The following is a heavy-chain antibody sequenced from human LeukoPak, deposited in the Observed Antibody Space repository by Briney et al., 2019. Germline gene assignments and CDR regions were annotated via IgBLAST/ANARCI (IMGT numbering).Heavy chain of an antibody. CDR1: GFTFSSYD. J-gene: IGHJ6*02. V-gene: IGHV3-13*01. CDR2: IGTAGDT. D-gene: IGHD3-3*01. CDR3: ARGLGPYYDPEYIGGMDV. Sequence: GGSLRLSCAASGFTFSSYDMHWVRQATGKGLEWVSAIGTAGDTYYPGSVKGRFTISRENAKNSLYLQMNSLRAGDTAVYYCARGLGPYYDPEYIGGMDVWGQGTTVTVSS.